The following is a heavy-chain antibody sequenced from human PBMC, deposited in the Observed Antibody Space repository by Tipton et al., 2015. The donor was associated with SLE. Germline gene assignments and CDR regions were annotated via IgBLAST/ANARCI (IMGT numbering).Heavy chain of an antibody. V-gene: IGHV4-38-2*02. CDR1: GYSISSGYY. D-gene: IGHD1-7*01. J-gene: IGHJ4*02. CDR3: AREVSLTGTTSFFDY. Sequence: LRLSCAVSGYSISSGYYWGWIRQPPGKGLEWIGSMYHSGNTDYNPSLKSRVTISVDTSKNQFSLKLSSVTAADTAVYYCAREVSLTGTTSFFDYWGQGTLVTVSS. CDR2: MYHSGNT.